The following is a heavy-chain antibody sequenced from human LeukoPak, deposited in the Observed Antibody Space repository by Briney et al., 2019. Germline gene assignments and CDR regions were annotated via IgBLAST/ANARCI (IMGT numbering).Heavy chain of an antibody. Sequence: PGGSLRLSCAASGFTFRNYGMHWVRQAPGKKLEWVADISYDGNNKYYADSVKGRFSISRDNSKNTLYLQMNSLRPEDTAVYYCEKDWGFQYATGSYCEYWGQGTRVTVSS. D-gene: IGHD3-10*01. CDR2: ISYDGNNK. V-gene: IGHV3-30*18. CDR3: EKDWGFQYATGSYCEY. J-gene: IGHJ4*02. CDR1: GFTFRNYG.